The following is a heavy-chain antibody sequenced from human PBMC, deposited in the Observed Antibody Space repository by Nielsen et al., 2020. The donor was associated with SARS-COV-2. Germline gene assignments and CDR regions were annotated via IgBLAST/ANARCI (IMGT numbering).Heavy chain of an antibody. D-gene: IGHD6-19*01. V-gene: IGHV4-59*01. CDR2: IYYSGST. Sequence: GSLRLSCTVSGDSISSSYWSWIRQSPEKGLEWIGYIYYSGSTNYNPSLKSRVTISVDTSKNQFSLKLSSVTAADTAAYYCARGDGIAVAEPWFDPWGQGTLVTVSS. J-gene: IGHJ5*02. CDR3: ARGDGIAVAEPWFDP. CDR1: GDSISSSY.